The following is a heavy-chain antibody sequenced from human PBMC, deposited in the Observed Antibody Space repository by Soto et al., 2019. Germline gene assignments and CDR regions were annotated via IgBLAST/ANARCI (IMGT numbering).Heavy chain of an antibody. D-gene: IGHD1-7*01. CDR3: VRQNTWNSYYGMDV. Sequence: PGESLKISCTASGYTFSDYWIGWVRQMPGEGLEWMGIVYPDESDTRYSPSFQGQVSISADMSITTAYLQWSSLKASDTAIYFCVRQNTWNSYYGMDVWGQGTTVTVSS. J-gene: IGHJ6*02. V-gene: IGHV5-51*01. CDR2: VYPDESDT. CDR1: GYTFSDYW.